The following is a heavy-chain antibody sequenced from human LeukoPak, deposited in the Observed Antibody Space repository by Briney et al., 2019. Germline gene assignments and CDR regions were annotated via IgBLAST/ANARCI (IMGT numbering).Heavy chain of an antibody. CDR1: GFSFSSYA. CDR3: AKASSTIFGVVIKRKYYFDY. CDR2: ISGSSDST. D-gene: IGHD3-3*01. V-gene: IGHV3-23*01. Sequence: GGSLRLSCAASGFSFSSYAMSWVRQAPGKGLEWVSAISGSSDSTYYGDSVKGRFSISRDNSKSTLYLQMNSLRAEDTAVYYCAKASSTIFGVVIKRKYYFDYWGQGTLVTVSS. J-gene: IGHJ4*02.